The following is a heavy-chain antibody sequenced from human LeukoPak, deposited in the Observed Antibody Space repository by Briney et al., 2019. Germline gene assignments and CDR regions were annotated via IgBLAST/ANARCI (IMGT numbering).Heavy chain of an antibody. D-gene: IGHD2-15*01. V-gene: IGHV3-23*01. CDR1: GFNFDTYG. CDR2: IRGSGGTT. Sequence: GGSLRLSCAASGFNFDTYGMSWVRQAPGKGLEWVSGIRGSGGTTSYADSVKGRFAISRDNSKRTLSLEMNSLRAEDTAVYYCATDRAGYCSGGSCYDYWGQGTLVTVSS. CDR3: ATDRAGYCSGGSCYDY. J-gene: IGHJ4*02.